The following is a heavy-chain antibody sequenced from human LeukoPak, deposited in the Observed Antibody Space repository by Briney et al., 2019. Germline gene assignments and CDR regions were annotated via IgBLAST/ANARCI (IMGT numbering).Heavy chain of an antibody. CDR2: IYSGGST. J-gene: IGHJ4*02. V-gene: IGHV3-53*01. CDR3: ARGQYYDGSGYRGFFDS. Sequence: GGSLRLSCAASGFIVNSNYMSWVRQAPGKGLEWVSIIYSGGSTYYADSVKGRFTISRDNSQNTLYVQMNSLRGEDTAVYYCARGQYYDGSGYRGFFDSWGQGTLVTVSS. D-gene: IGHD3-22*01. CDR1: GFIVNSNY.